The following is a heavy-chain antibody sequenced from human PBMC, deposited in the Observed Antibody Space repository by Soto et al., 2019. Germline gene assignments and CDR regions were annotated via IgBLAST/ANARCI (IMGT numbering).Heavy chain of an antibody. CDR2: IIPIFGTA. Sequence: QVQLVQSGAEVKKPGSSVKVSCKASGGTFSSYAISWVRQAPGQGLEWMGGIIPIFGTANYAQKFQGRVTITADASTSTAYMELSSLRSEDTAVYYCARGEAMYYYDSSGYYWRYFDLWGRGTLVTVSS. J-gene: IGHJ2*01. D-gene: IGHD3-22*01. CDR1: GGTFSSYA. V-gene: IGHV1-69*01. CDR3: ARGEAMYYYDSSGYYWRYFDL.